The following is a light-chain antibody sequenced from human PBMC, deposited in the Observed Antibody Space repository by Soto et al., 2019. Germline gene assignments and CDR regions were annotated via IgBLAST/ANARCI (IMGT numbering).Light chain of an antibody. CDR3: QQRSNWPPIT. CDR2: DAS. Sequence: EIVLTQSPATLSLSPGEGATLSCRASQSVSSYLAWYQQKPGQAPRLLIYDASNRATGIPARFSGSGSGTDFTLTISSLEPEDFAVYYCQQRSNWPPITFGKGTRLEIK. CDR1: QSVSSY. V-gene: IGKV3-11*01. J-gene: IGKJ5*01.